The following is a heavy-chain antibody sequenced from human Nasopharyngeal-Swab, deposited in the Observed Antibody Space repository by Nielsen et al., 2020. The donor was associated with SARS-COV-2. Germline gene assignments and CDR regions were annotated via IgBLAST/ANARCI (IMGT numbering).Heavy chain of an antibody. Sequence: ASVKVSCKASGYSFTSYAMHWVRQAPGQRLEWMGWINAGNDNTSNSPKFQGRLTITTDTSASTAYMELSSLRSEDTAVYYCASSDPNYGDYAYYWGQGTLVTVSS. V-gene: IGHV1-3*01. J-gene: IGHJ4*02. CDR2: INAGNDNT. CDR3: ASSDPNYGDYAYY. CDR1: GYSFTSYA. D-gene: IGHD4-17*01.